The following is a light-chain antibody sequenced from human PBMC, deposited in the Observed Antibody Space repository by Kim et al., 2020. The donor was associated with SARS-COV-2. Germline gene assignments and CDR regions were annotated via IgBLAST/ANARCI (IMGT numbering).Light chain of an antibody. V-gene: IGKV3-11*01. Sequence: SPGERATLSRRASQSVSSYLAWYQQKPGQAPRPLIYYASNRATGIPARSSGSGSGTDFTLTISSLEPEDFAVYYCQQRSNWPPITFGQGTRLEIK. CDR2: YAS. J-gene: IGKJ5*01. CDR1: QSVSSY. CDR3: QQRSNWPPIT.